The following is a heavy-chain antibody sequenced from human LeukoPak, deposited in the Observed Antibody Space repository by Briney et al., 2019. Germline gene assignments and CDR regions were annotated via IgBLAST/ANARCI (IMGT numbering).Heavy chain of an antibody. D-gene: IGHD3-22*01. CDR2: ISYDGSNK. Sequence: GGSLRLSCAASGFTFSSYAMHWVRQAPGKGLEWVAVISYDGSNKYYADSVKGRFTISRDNSKNTLYLQMNSLRAEDTAVYYCARAEGAQYYYDSSGYYLADAFDIWGQGTMVTVSS. CDR1: GFTFSSYA. CDR3: ARAEGAQYYYDSSGYYLADAFDI. V-gene: IGHV3-30-3*01. J-gene: IGHJ3*02.